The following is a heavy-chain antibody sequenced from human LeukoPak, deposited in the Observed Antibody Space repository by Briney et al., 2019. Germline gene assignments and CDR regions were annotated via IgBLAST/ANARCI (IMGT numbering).Heavy chain of an antibody. Sequence: ASVKVSCKASGYTFTSYGINWVRQATGQGLEWMGWMNPNSGNTGYAQKFQGRVTMTRNTSISTAYMELSSLRSEDTAVYYCARVSTGYDYYHGMDVWGQGTTVTVSS. J-gene: IGHJ6*02. CDR1: GYTFTSYG. CDR2: MNPNSGNT. D-gene: IGHD3-9*01. V-gene: IGHV1-8*02. CDR3: ARVSTGYDYYHGMDV.